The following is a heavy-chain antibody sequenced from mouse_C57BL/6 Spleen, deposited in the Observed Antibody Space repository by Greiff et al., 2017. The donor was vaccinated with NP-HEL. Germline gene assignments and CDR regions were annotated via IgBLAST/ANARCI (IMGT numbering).Heavy chain of an antibody. J-gene: IGHJ4*01. V-gene: IGHV14-1*01. Sequence: EVQLQQSGAELVRPGASVKLSCTASGFNINAYYMHWVKQRPEQGLEWIGRIDPEDGDTEYAPKFQGKATMTADTSSNTAYLQLSSLTSEDTAVYYCTSSGYYAMDYWGQGTSVTVSS. D-gene: IGHD6-1*01. CDR1: GFNINAYY. CDR2: IDPEDGDT. CDR3: TSSGYYAMDY.